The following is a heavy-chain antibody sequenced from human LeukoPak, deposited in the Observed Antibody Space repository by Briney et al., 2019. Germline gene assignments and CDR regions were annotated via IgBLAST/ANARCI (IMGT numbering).Heavy chain of an antibody. CDR2: ISDVGTTQ. D-gene: IGHD2-21*02. Sequence: GGSLRLSCAASGFTFRSYELNWVRQAPGKGLEWVSYISDVGTTQHYADSVKGRSIISRDNAKNSLYLQMNSLTTEDTAVYYCARDRSKVTAYDDALDIWGQGTMVIVSS. J-gene: IGHJ3*02. V-gene: IGHV3-48*03. CDR1: GFTFRSYE. CDR3: ARDRSKVTAYDDALDI.